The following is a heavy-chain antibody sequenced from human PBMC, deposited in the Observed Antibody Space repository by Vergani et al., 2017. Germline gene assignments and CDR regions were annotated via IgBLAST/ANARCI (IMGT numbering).Heavy chain of an antibody. V-gene: IGHV1-2*02. Sequence: QVQLVPSGAEVKTPGASVTVSCKASGYTFTGYYMHWVRQAPGQGLEWMGWINPNSGGTNYAQKFQGRVTMTRDTSISTAYMELSRLRSDDTAVYYCARNPLGYCSGGSCYRTYYYYGMDVWGQGP. CDR1: GYTFTGYY. CDR3: ARNPLGYCSGGSCYRTYYYYGMDV. D-gene: IGHD2-15*01. J-gene: IGHJ6*02. CDR2: INPNSGGT.